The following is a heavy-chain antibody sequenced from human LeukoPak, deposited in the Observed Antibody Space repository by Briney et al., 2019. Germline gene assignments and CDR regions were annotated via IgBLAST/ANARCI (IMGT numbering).Heavy chain of an antibody. CDR3: VTSWCRQQRDY. CDR2: MSPDGSDK. Sequence: GGSLRLSCAASGFIFRDYWMSWVRQAPGKGLEWVADMSPDGSDKTYVDSVKGRLTISRDNAKQSLYLQMDSLTAEDTAVCYCVTSWCRQQRDYWGQGTLVTVSS. D-gene: IGHD2-8*01. V-gene: IGHV3-7*01. J-gene: IGHJ4*02. CDR1: GFIFRDYW.